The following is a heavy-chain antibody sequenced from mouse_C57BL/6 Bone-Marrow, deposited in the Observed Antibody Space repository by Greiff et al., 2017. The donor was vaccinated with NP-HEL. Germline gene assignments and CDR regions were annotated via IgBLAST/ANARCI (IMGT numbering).Heavy chain of an antibody. CDR2: INSDGGST. CDR1: EYEFPSHD. Sequence: EVMLVESGGGLVQPGESLKLSCESNEYEFPSHDMSWVRKTPEKRLELVAAINSDGGSTYYPDTMERRFIISRDNTKKTLYLQMSSLRSEDTALYYCARQRQLGLVGGFAYWGQGTLVTVSA. V-gene: IGHV5-2*01. CDR3: ARQRQLGLVGGFAY. D-gene: IGHD3-1*01. J-gene: IGHJ3*01.